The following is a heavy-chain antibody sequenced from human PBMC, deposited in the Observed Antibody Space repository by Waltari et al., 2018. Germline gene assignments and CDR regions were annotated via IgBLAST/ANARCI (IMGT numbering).Heavy chain of an antibody. CDR3: ARQEIIVEVTGDGFDI. CDR1: GGSFSGYY. D-gene: IGHD2-21*02. Sequence: QVQLQQWGAGLLKPSETLSLTCAVYGGSFSGYYWSWIRQPPGKGLEWIGEISHSGTTNSNPSLKSRVTIYLATSKNRFSRKLSSVTAADTAVYYCARQEIIVEVTGDGFDIWGQGTMVTVSS. J-gene: IGHJ3*02. CDR2: ISHSGTT. V-gene: IGHV4-34*01.